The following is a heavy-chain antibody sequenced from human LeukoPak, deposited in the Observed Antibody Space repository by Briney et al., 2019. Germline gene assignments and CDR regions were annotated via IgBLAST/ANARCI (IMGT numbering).Heavy chain of an antibody. V-gene: IGHV4-61*01. CDR1: GGPVSSGSYY. J-gene: IGHJ4*02. Sequence: SETLSLTCTVSGGPVSSGSYYWSWIRQPPGKGLEWIGYIYYSGSTNYNPSLKSRVTISVDTSKNQFSLKLSSVTAADTAVYYCARAVPSSSWYFSRVDYWGQGTLVTVSS. CDR2: IYYSGST. CDR3: ARAVPSSSWYFSRVDY. D-gene: IGHD6-13*01.